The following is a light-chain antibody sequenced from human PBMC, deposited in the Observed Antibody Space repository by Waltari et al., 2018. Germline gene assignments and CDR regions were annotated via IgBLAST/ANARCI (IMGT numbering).Light chain of an antibody. V-gene: IGKV3-20*01. CDR1: QSVSSSY. J-gene: IGKJ3*01. CDR3: QQYGSYTT. Sequence: EIVLTQSPGTLSPGERATLSCRASQSVSSSYLAWYQQKPGQAPRLLIYGASSRATGIPDRFSGSGSGTDFTLTISRLEPEDFPVYYCQQYGSYTTFGPGTKVDIK. CDR2: GAS.